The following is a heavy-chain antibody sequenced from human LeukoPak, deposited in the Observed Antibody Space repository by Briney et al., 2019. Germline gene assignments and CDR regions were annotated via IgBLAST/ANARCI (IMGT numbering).Heavy chain of an antibody. D-gene: IGHD1-26*01. Sequence: SETLSLTCTVSGGSISSYYWSWIRQPRGKGLEWIGYIYYSGSTNYNPSLKSRVTISVDTSKNQFSLKLSSVTAADTAVYYCARGVGATLFDYWGQGTLDTVSS. V-gene: IGHV4-59*01. CDR2: IYYSGST. CDR1: GGSISSYY. J-gene: IGHJ4*02. CDR3: ARGVGATLFDY.